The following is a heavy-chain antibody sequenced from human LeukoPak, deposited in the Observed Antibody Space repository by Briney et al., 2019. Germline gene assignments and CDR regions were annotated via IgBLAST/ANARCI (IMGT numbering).Heavy chain of an antibody. D-gene: IGHD3-22*01. CDR1: GFTFNTYS. V-gene: IGHV3-21*06. Sequence: GGSLRLSCEASGFTFNTYSMNWARQAPGKGLEWVSSIDSSGGYMFYADSVKGRFIISRDNAKDSLYLQMNSLRPEDTAVYYCARGLAYYYDSTAYFLDYWGQGTLVTVSS. J-gene: IGHJ4*02. CDR3: ARGLAYYYDSTAYFLDY. CDR2: IDSSGGYM.